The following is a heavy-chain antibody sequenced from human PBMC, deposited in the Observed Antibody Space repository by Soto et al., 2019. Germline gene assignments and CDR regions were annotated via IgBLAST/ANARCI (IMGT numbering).Heavy chain of an antibody. V-gene: IGHV1-18*01. Sequence: QVHLVQSGAEVKKPGASVKVSCKGSGYGFTTYGITWVRQAPGQGLEWMAWISAHNGNTNYAQKLQGRVTMTTDTSTSTAYMELRSLRSDDTAVYYCARDLGGFPDYWGQGTLVTVSS. CDR3: ARDLGGFPDY. CDR2: ISAHNGNT. D-gene: IGHD5-12*01. J-gene: IGHJ4*02. CDR1: GYGFTTYG.